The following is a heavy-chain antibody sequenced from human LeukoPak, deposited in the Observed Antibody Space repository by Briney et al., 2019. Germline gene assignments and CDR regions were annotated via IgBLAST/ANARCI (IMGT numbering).Heavy chain of an antibody. CDR2: IYNTGNS. Sequence: SETLSLTCTVSGGSVSSDSWNWIRPSPGKGLEWIGYIYNTGNSNHNPSLKNRVTISFDKSKSQLSLELSSVTAADTAIYYCARLGKMNLVRGVFRYFDLWGRGTLVTVSS. D-gene: IGHD3-10*01. J-gene: IGHJ2*01. CDR3: ARLGKMNLVRGVFRYFDL. CDR1: GGSVSSDS. V-gene: IGHV4-59*08.